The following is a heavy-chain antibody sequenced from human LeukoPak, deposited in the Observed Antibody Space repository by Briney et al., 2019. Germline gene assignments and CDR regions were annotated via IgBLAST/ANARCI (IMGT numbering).Heavy chain of an antibody. V-gene: IGHV3-21*01. Sequence: GGSLRLSCAASGFTFSSYSMNWVRQAPGKGLEWVSSISSSSSDIYYADSVKGRFTISRDNAKNSLYLQMNSLRAEDTAVYYCARDLPIANKNFDYWGQGTLVTVSS. CDR3: ARDLPIANKNFDY. CDR1: GFTFSSYS. D-gene: IGHD6-13*01. CDR2: ISSSSSDI. J-gene: IGHJ4*02.